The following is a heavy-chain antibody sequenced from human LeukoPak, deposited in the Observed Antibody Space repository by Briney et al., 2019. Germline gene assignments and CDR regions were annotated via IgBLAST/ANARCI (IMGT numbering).Heavy chain of an antibody. J-gene: IGHJ5*02. V-gene: IGHV3-74*01. CDR3: ARGRGSTGFLGGWFDP. D-gene: IGHD2-2*01. Sequence: PGGSLRLSCAASGFTFSSYWMHWVRQAPGKGLVWVSRISGDRSSTSYADSVKGRFTISRDNAKNTLYLQMNSLRAEDTAVYYCARGRGSTGFLGGWFDPWGQGTLVTVSS. CDR2: ISGDRSST. CDR1: GFTFSSYW.